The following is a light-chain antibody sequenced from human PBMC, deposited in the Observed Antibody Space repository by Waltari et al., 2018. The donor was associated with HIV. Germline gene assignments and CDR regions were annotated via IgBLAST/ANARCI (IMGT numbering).Light chain of an antibody. J-gene: IGKJ4*01. Sequence: DIAMTQSPESLAVSLGERATINCKSSQAVVSTSTNKNFLAWYQQKPGPPPKLLSYWASTRESGVPYRFIGSGSGTDFTLTISSLQTEDVAVYYCQQYSTLPITFGRGTKVEVK. V-gene: IGKV4-1*01. CDR2: WAS. CDR1: QAVVSTSTNKNF. CDR3: QQYSTLPIT.